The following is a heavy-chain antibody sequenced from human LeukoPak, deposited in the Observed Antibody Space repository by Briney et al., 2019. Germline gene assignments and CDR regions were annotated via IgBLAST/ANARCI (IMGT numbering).Heavy chain of an antibody. CDR2: ISGSGGST. CDR1: GFTFSSYA. V-gene: IGHV3-23*01. J-gene: IGHJ4*02. CDR3: AKGSSSWQMGAFDY. D-gene: IGHD6-13*01. Sequence: GASLRLSCAASGFTFSSYAMSWVRQRPGEGLEWVSAISGSGGSTYYADSVKGRFTISRDNSKNTLYLQMNSLRAEDTAVYYCAKGSSSWQMGAFDYWGQGTLVTVSS.